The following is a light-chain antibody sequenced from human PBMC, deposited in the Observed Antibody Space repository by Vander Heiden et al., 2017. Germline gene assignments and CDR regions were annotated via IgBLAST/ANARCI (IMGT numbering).Light chain of an antibody. V-gene: IGKV1-5*03. Sequence: DIQMTQSPSTLSASVGDRVTISCRASQSISTWLAWYQQKPGKAPKLLIYKASSLEGGVPSRFSGSGSGTEFTLTISSLQPDDSATYFCHQYNSYWAFGQGTKVEIK. J-gene: IGKJ1*01. CDR1: QSISTW. CDR2: KAS. CDR3: HQYNSYWA.